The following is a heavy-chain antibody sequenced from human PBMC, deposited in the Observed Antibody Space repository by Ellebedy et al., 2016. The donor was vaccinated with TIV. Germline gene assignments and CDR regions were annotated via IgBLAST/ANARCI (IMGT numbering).Heavy chain of an antibody. V-gene: IGHV4-31*03. Sequence: MPSETLSLTCTVSGGSISSGDYYWSWIRQHTGKGLEWIGYIYYSGSAYYNPSLKSRVTISLDTSKNQFSLKLSSVTAADTAVYYCARGMKDSSGYFYWYFDLWGRGTLVTVSS. J-gene: IGHJ2*01. CDR1: GGSISSGDYY. CDR2: IYYSGSA. D-gene: IGHD3-22*01. CDR3: ARGMKDSSGYFYWYFDL.